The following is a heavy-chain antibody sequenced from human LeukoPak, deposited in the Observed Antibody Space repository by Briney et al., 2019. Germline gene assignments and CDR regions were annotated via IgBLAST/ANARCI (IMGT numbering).Heavy chain of an antibody. CDR2: VYPGDSDT. Sequence: GESLKISCQASGYSFTRYWIGWVRQMPGKGLEWMGIVYPGDSDTIYSPSFQGQVTISADRSITTAYLQLNRLETSDTATYFCARGLYYDSSGFFAAFWGRETLVTVSS. D-gene: IGHD3-22*01. J-gene: IGHJ4*02. CDR1: GYSFTRYW. V-gene: IGHV5-51*01. CDR3: ARGLYYDSSGFFAAF.